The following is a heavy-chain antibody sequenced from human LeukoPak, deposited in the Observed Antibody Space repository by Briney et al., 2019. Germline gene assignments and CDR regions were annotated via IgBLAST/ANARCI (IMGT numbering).Heavy chain of an antibody. D-gene: IGHD3-3*01. CDR1: GYTFTGYY. J-gene: IGHJ5*02. Sequence: ASVKVSCMASGYTFTGYYMHWVRQAPGQGLEWMGWINPNSGVTNYAQKFQGRVTMTRDTSISTAYMELSRLRSDDTAVYYCARSPPITYYDFWSGYSDRNWFDPWGQGTLVTVSS. V-gene: IGHV1-2*02. CDR2: INPNSGVT. CDR3: ARSPPITYYDFWSGYSDRNWFDP.